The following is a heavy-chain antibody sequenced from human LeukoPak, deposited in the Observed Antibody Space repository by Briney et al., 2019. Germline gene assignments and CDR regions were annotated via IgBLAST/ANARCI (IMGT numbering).Heavy chain of an antibody. J-gene: IGHJ4*02. CDR2: IRSDGSNK. D-gene: IGHD6-19*01. Sequence: GGSLRLSCAASGFTFSSYGMHWVRQAPGKGLEWVAFIRSDGSNKYYADSVKGRFTISRDNSKLYLQMNSLRAEDTAVYYCAKKGYSNGWRDSYYFDCWGQGILVTVSS. CDR3: AKKGYSNGWRDSYYFDC. V-gene: IGHV3-30*02. CDR1: GFTFSSYG.